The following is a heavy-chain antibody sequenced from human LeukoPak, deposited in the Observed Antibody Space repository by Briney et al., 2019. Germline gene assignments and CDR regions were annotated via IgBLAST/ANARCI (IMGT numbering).Heavy chain of an antibody. J-gene: IGHJ4*02. Sequence: GRSLRLSCAASGFTFSSYAMHWVRQAPGKGLEWVAVISYDGSNKYYADSVKGRFTISRDNAKNTLYLQMNSLRAEDTAVYYCARASWVYYGSGSDFDYWGQGTLVTVSS. CDR3: ARASWVYYGSGSDFDY. CDR1: GFTFSSYA. CDR2: ISYDGSNK. V-gene: IGHV3-30-3*01. D-gene: IGHD3-10*01.